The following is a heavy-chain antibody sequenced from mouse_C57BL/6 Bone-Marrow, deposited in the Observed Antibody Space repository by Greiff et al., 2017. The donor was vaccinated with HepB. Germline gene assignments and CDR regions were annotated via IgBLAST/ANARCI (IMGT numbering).Heavy chain of an antibody. CDR1: GYTFTSYW. J-gene: IGHJ2*01. Sequence: VQLQQPGAELVMPGASVKLSCKASGYTFTSYWMHWVKQSPGQGLEWIGEIDPSDSYTNYNQKFKGKSTLTVDKSSSTAYMQLSSLTSEDSAVYYCAREETAQASYYFDYWGQGTTLTVSS. D-gene: IGHD3-2*02. V-gene: IGHV1-69*01. CDR3: AREETAQASYYFDY. CDR2: IDPSDSYT.